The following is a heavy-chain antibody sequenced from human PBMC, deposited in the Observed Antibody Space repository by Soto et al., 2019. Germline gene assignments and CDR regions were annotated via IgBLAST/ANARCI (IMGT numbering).Heavy chain of an antibody. Sequence: EVQVLESGGGLVQPGGSLRLSCAASGFTFSSYAMSWVRQAPGQGLEWVSAISGSGSNPYYADSVKGRFTISRDNSKNTLYLQMNSLRAKDTPLYYCATTASMTLRDGFDHWGQGTLVTVSS. CDR1: GFTFSSYA. D-gene: IGHD2-21*02. J-gene: IGHJ4*02. CDR2: ISGSGSNP. CDR3: ATTASMTLRDGFDH. V-gene: IGHV3-23*01.